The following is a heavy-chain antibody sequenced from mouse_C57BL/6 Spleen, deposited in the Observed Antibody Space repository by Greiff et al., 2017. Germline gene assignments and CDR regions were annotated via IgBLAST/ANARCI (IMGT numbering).Heavy chain of an antibody. J-gene: IGHJ3*01. V-gene: IGHV1-72*01. Sequence: VQLQQPGAELVKPGASVKLSCKASGYTFTSYWMHWVKQRPGRSLEWIGRIDPNSGGTKYNEKFKSKATLTVDKPSSTAYMQLSSLTSEDSAVYYCARYDGYYSAWFAYWGQGTLVTVSA. CDR1: GYTFTSYW. CDR2: IDPNSGGT. CDR3: ARYDGYYSAWFAY. D-gene: IGHD2-3*01.